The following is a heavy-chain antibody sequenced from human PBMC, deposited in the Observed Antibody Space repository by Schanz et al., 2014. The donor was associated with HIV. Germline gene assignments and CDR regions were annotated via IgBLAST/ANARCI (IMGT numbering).Heavy chain of an antibody. CDR3: ARDLHDYGDARTDY. CDR1: GFNFNNYA. D-gene: IGHD4-17*01. CDR2: ITDSGDKT. Sequence: EVQLLESGGGLVQPGGSLRLSCAASGFNFNNYAMTWVRQAPGKGLQWVSSITDSGDKTDYTDSVKGRFTISRDNAKNSLHLQMSRLGAEDTAVYYCARDLHDYGDARTDYWGQGILVTVSS. J-gene: IGHJ4*02. V-gene: IGHV3-23*01.